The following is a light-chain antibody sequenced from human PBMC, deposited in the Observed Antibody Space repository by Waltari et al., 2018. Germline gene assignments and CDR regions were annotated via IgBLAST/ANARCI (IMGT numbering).Light chain of an antibody. CDR3: CSYSGSYTWL. Sequence: QSALPQPHSVSGSPGQSVTISCTGTSSDIGAYKYVSWYQHHPNKAPKLIIYDVTKRPSGVPDRFSGSKSANRASLTISGLQPDDEADYFCCSYSGSYTWLFGGGTKLTVL. V-gene: IGLV2-11*01. CDR1: SSDIGAYKY. J-gene: IGLJ3*02. CDR2: DVT.